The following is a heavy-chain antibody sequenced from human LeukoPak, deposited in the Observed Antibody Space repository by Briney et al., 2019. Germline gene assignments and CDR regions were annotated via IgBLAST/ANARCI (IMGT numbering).Heavy chain of an antibody. CDR2: SRSKPDAGTT. CDR1: GFTFTNAG. Sequence: GGSLRLSCAASGFTFTNAGMSWVRQAPGKGLEWVGRSRSKPDAGTTDYAAPVKGRFTISRDDSKNTLYLQMNSLKTEDTAVYYCTTDPRYCSGGNCYDFEHWGQGTLVTVSS. J-gene: IGHJ4*02. D-gene: IGHD2-15*01. CDR3: TTDPRYCSGGNCYDFEH. V-gene: IGHV3-15*01.